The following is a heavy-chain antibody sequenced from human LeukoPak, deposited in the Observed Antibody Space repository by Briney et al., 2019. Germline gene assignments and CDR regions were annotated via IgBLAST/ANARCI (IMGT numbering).Heavy chain of an antibody. D-gene: IGHD2-15*01. CDR3: AREMPGHQVALDF. Sequence: GGSLRLSCAASGFTLSSFWMSWVRQAPGKGLEWVGNIKDDGSEKYYADSMKGRFTISRDNARNSLYLQMNSLRVEDTAVYFCAREMPGHQVALDFWGQGTLVTVSS. J-gene: IGHJ4*02. CDR2: IKDDGSEK. V-gene: IGHV3-7*01. CDR1: GFTLSSFW.